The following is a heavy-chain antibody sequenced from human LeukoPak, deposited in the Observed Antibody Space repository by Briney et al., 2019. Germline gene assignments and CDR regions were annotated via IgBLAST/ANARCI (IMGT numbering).Heavy chain of an antibody. CDR1: GGSISSGGYS. D-gene: IGHD5-24*01. J-gene: IGHJ3*02. CDR3: ARGNTRWLQSNDAFDI. CDR2: IYHSGST. V-gene: IGHV4-30-2*01. Sequence: SQTLSLTCAVSGGSISSGGYSWSWIRHPPGKGLEWIGYIYHSGSTYYNPSLKSRVTISVDRSKNQFSLKLSSVTAADTAVYYCARGNTRWLQSNDAFDIWGQGTMVTVSS.